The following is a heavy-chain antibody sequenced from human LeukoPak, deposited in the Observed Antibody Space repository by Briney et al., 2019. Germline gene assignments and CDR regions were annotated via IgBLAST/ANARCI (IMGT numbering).Heavy chain of an antibody. Sequence: GGSLRLSCAASGFTFSSYAMSWVSQAPGKWLEWVSSITSSGDATFHADSVKDRFTISRDNSKSTLYLQMSRLRVEDTAVYYCAKDRPNYHESNGHYYRLNGDSWGQGTLVTVSS. D-gene: IGHD3-22*01. CDR1: GFTFSSYA. J-gene: IGHJ5*01. CDR3: AKDRPNYHESNGHYYRLNGDS. CDR2: ITSSGDAT. V-gene: IGHV3-23*01.